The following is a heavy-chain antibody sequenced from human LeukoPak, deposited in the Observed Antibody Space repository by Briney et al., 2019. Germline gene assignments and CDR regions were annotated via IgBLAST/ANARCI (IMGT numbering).Heavy chain of an antibody. CDR1: RFTVSSNY. V-gene: IGHV3-66*01. J-gene: IGHJ4*02. CDR2: IYNAGST. Sequence: GGSLRLSCEASRFTVSSNYMSWVRQAPGKGLEWVSVIYNAGSTYYADSVKGRFTISRDNSKNTLYLQMNSLRAEDTAVYYCAKRGCDTNGCPYYFDYWGQGTLVTVSS. D-gene: IGHD2-8*01. CDR3: AKRGCDTNGCPYYFDY.